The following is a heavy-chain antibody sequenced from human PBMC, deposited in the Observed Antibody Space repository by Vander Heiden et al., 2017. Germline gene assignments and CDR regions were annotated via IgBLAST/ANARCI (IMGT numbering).Heavy chain of an antibody. CDR3: ARDGIDIG. J-gene: IGHJ4*02. Sequence: EVQLVESGGGLVQPGGSRRLSCAGSGLPLSSYSRNWVRQAPGKGLEWVSYISSSSSTIYYADSVKGRFTISRDNAKNSLYLQMNSLRDEDTAVYYCARDGIDIGWGQGTLVTVSS. CDR1: GLPLSSYS. D-gene: IGHD2-15*01. CDR2: ISSSSSTI. V-gene: IGHV3-48*02.